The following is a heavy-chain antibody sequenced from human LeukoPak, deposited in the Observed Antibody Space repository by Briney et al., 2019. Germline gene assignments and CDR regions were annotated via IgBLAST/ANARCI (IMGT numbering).Heavy chain of an antibody. J-gene: IGHJ4*02. V-gene: IGHV3-48*02. CDR2: ISSSSSTI. CDR1: GFTFSSYS. Sequence: GGSLRLSCAASGFTFSSYSMNWVRQAPGKGLEWVSYISSSSSTIYYADSVKGRFTISRDNAKNSLYLQMNSQRDEDTAVYYCARGGTFWSGYYTAFDYWGQGTLVTVSS. CDR3: ARGGTFWSGYYTAFDY. D-gene: IGHD3-3*01.